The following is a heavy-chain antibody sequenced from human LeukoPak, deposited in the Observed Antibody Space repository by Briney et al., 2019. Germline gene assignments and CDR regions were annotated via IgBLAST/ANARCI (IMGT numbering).Heavy chain of an antibody. CDR2: ISSSSSYI. CDR1: GFTFSSYS. V-gene: IGHV3-21*01. Sequence: PGGSLRLSCAASGFTFSSYSMNWVRQAPGKGLEWVSSISSSSSYIYYADSVKGRFTISRDNAKNSLYLQMNSLRAEDTAVYYCAKKRPGDTLASFDYWGQGTLVTVSS. D-gene: IGHD2-2*02. J-gene: IGHJ4*02. CDR3: AKKRPGDTLASFDY.